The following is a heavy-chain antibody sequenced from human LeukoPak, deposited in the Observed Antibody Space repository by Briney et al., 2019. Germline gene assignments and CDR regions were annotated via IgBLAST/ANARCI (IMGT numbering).Heavy chain of an antibody. D-gene: IGHD2-21*01. CDR1: GFTFSCYA. V-gene: IGHV3-23*01. Sequence: SGGSLRLSCAASGFTFSCYAMSWVRQAPGKGLEWVSAISGSGGSTYYADSVKGRFTISRDNSKNTLYLQMNSLRAEDTAVYYCAKAANYCGGDCYAFDIWGQGTMVTGSS. CDR2: ISGSGGST. J-gene: IGHJ3*02. CDR3: AKAANYCGGDCYAFDI.